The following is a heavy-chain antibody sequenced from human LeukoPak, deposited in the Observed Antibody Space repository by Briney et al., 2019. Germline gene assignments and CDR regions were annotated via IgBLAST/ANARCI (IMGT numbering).Heavy chain of an antibody. V-gene: IGHV3-23*01. Sequence: PGGSLRLSCEASGLILRGHAMSWVRQAPGKGLEWVSGIGDSGEIERYADSVKGRFTISRDNFSNTVYLETRSLRPEDTAVYYCAKGYSSGWTPFDYWGQGTQVTVSS. J-gene: IGHJ4*02. D-gene: IGHD6-19*01. CDR3: AKGYSSGWTPFDY. CDR1: GLILRGHA. CDR2: IGDSGEIE.